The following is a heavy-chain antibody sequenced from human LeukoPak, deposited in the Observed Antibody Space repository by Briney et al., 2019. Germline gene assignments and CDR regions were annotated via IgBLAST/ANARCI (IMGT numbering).Heavy chain of an antibody. D-gene: IGHD7-27*01. V-gene: IGHV3-15*07. CDR2: IKRKTDGGTT. J-gene: IGHJ4*02. Sequence: GGSLRLSCAASGFTVSLYYMTWVRQAPGKGLEWVGRIKRKTDGGTTDYAAPVKGRFTISRDDSKNTLYLQMNSLKTEDTAVYYCTTGNWGPHWGQGTLVTVSS. CDR3: TTGNWGPH. CDR1: GFTVSLYY.